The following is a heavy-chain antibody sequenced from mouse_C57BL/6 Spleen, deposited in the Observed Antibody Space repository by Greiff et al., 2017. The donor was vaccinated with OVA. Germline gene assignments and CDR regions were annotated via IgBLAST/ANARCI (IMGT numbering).Heavy chain of an antibody. D-gene: IGHD3-1*01. CDR2: IDPETGGT. J-gene: IGHJ3*01. CDR1: GYTFTDYE. V-gene: IGHV1-15*01. Sequence: VQLQQSGAELVRPGASVTLSCKASGYTFTDYEMHWVKQTPVHGLEWIGAIDPETGGTAYNQKFKGKAILTADKSSSTAYMELRSLTSEDSAVYYCTRRESDGPWFAYWGQGTLVTVSA. CDR3: TRRESDGPWFAY.